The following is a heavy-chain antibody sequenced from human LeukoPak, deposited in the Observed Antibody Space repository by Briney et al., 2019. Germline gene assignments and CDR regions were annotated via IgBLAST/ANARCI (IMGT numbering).Heavy chain of an antibody. CDR3: VRGNYDNRGYSNAFDI. V-gene: IGHV4-59*01. CDR1: GASISSSY. Sequence: PETLSLTCTVSGASISSSYWSWVRQPPGKRLEWIGFIYYNGNTNSNPSLKSRVTISADTSKNQFSLKLTSVTAADTAVYYCVRGNYDNRGYSNAFDIWGQGAMVTVSS. CDR2: IYYNGNT. J-gene: IGHJ3*02. D-gene: IGHD3-22*01.